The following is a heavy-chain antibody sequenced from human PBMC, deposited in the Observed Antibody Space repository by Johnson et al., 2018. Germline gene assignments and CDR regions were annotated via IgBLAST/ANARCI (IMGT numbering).Heavy chain of an antibody. J-gene: IGHJ6*03. CDR3: AKARPGYSSGWYLAYYYYYMDV. V-gene: IGHV3-11*01. CDR1: GFTFSDYY. Sequence: QVQLVQSGGGLVQPGGSLRLSCAASGFTFSDYYMSWICQAPGKGLEWVSYISSSGSTIYYADSVKGRFTISRDNAQNSLYLQMNSLRAEDTAVYCCAKARPGYSSGWYLAYYYYYMDVWGQGTTVTVSS. D-gene: IGHD6-19*01. CDR2: ISSSGSTI.